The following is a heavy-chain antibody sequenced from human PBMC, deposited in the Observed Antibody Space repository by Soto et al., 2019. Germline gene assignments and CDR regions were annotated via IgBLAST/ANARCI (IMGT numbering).Heavy chain of an antibody. Sequence: QVQLVESGGGVVQPGRSLRLSCAASGFTFSSYAMHWVRQAPGKGLEWVAVISYDGSNKYYADSVKGRFTISRDNSKNTLYLQMNSLRAEDTAVYYCARDGTYDYSNYGWLEGSSYLDYWGQGTLVTVSS. CDR3: ARDGTYDYSNYGWLEGSSYLDY. D-gene: IGHD4-4*01. CDR2: ISYDGSNK. CDR1: GFTFSSYA. V-gene: IGHV3-30-3*01. J-gene: IGHJ4*02.